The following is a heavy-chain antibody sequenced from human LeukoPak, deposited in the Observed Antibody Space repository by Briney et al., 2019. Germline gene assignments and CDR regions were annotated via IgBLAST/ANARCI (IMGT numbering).Heavy chain of an antibody. CDR3: AREGGSMVRGVRPFYY. V-gene: IGHV1-2*04. D-gene: IGHD3-10*01. CDR1: GYTFTGYY. J-gene: IGHJ4*02. CDR2: INPNSGGT. Sequence: ASVKASCKASGYTFTGYYMHWVRQPPGQGLEWMGWINPNSGGTNYAQKFQGWVTMTRDTSISTAYMELSRLRSDDTAVYYCAREGGSMVRGVRPFYYWGQGTLVTVSS.